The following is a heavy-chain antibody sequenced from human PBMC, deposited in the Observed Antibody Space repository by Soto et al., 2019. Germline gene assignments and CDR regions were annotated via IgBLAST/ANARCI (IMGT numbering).Heavy chain of an antibody. CDR2: IYHSGST. Sequence: QLQLQESGSGLVKPSQTLSLTCAVSGGSISSGGYSWSWIRQPPVKGLEWIGYIYHSGSTYYNPSLKSRVTISVDRSKTQFSLKLSSVTAADTAVYYCARDRGYSSGWYFDYWGQGTLVTVSS. CDR3: ARDRGYSSGWYFDY. D-gene: IGHD6-19*01. CDR1: GGSISSGGYS. J-gene: IGHJ4*02. V-gene: IGHV4-30-2*01.